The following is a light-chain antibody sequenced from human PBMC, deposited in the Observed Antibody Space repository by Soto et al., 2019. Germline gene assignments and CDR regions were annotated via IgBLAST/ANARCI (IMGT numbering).Light chain of an antibody. CDR1: RSNIGDNH. V-gene: IGLV1-47*02. CDR3: ATRDNSLSRWV. J-gene: IGLJ3*02. Sequence: QSVLTQPPSASGTPGQRVTITCSGSRSNIGDNHVYWYQQLPGTAPKLLIYSKNQRPAGVSDRLSGSKSGTSASLAISGLRSEDEADYYCATRDNSLSRWVFGGGTKLTVL. CDR2: SKN.